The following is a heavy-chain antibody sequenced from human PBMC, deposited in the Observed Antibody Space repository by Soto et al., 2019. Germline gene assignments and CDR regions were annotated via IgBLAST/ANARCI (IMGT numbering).Heavy chain of an antibody. J-gene: IGHJ2*01. CDR1: GGSISSSNW. CDR2: SYHSGST. V-gene: IGHV4-4*02. CDR3: ARTARRDMYSSGSGYFDL. D-gene: IGHD6-19*01. Sequence: QVQLQESGPGLVKPSGTLSLTCAVSGGSISSSNWWSWVRQPPGKGLEWIGESYHSGSTNYNPSLKSRVTISVDKSKNQCSLKLSSVTAADTAVYYCARTARRDMYSSGSGYFDLWGRGTLVTVSS.